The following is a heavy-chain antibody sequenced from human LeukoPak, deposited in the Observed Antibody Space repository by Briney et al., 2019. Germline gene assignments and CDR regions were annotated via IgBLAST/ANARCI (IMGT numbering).Heavy chain of an antibody. J-gene: IGHJ6*02. CDR2: ISSSSSYI. V-gene: IGHV3-21*01. D-gene: IGHD3-22*01. Sequence: PGGSLRLSCAASGFTFSSYSMNWVRQAPGKGLEWVSSISSSSSYIYYADSVKGRFTISRDNAKNSLYLQMNSLRAEDTAVYYCARDGKTYYYDSSGYYYYGMGVWGQGTTVTVSS. CDR3: ARDGKTYYYDSSGYYYYGMGV. CDR1: GFTFSSYS.